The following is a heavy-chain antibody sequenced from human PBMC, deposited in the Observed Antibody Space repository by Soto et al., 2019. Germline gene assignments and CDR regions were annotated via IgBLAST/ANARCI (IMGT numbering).Heavy chain of an antibody. J-gene: IGHJ4*02. D-gene: IGHD3-22*01. V-gene: IGHV3-23*01. CDR1: GFTFSTYA. CDR3: ARDYYNYYDSSGYYRSPAY. Sequence: GGSLRLSCAASGFTFSTYAMSWVRQAPGKGLEWVSGISGSGGNTYYADSVKGRFTISRDNSKNTLYLQMNSLRAEDTAVYYCARDYYNYYDSSGYYRSPAYWGQGTLVTVSS. CDR2: ISGSGGNT.